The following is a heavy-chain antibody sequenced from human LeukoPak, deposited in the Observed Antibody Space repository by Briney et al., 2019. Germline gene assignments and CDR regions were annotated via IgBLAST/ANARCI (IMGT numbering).Heavy chain of an antibody. Sequence: SETLSLTCAVSGGSISSGGYSWSWIRQPPGKGLEWIGYIYHSGSTNYNPSLKSRVTISVDTSKNQFSLKLSSVTAADTAVYYCARQMREPRGRAFDIWGQGTMVTVSS. D-gene: IGHD1-26*01. CDR1: GGSISSGGYS. CDR2: IYHSGST. J-gene: IGHJ3*02. V-gene: IGHV4-30-2*01. CDR3: ARQMREPRGRAFDI.